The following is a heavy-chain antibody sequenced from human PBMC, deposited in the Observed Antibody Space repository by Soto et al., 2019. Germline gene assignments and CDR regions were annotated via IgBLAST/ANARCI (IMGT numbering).Heavy chain of an antibody. Sequence: EVQLVESGGGLVQPGGSLRLSCAGSGFTFSDYYIDWVRQAPGKGLEWVGRSRDKGNSYNTDYAASVKGRFTVSRHDSKNSLYLEMNSLKTEDTALYYCTRSLPGPTSADYWGQGTLVTVSS. D-gene: IGHD1-7*01. CDR2: SRDKGNSYNT. CDR1: GFTFSDYY. V-gene: IGHV3-72*01. J-gene: IGHJ4*02. CDR3: TRSLPGPTSADY.